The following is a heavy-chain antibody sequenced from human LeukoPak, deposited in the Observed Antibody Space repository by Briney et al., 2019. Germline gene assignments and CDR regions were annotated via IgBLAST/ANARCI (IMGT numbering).Heavy chain of an antibody. CDR2: INPSGGST. CDR1: GYTFTSYY. V-gene: IGHV1-46*01. J-gene: IGHJ4*02. Sequence: ASVKVSCKASGYTFTSYYMHWVRQAPGQGLEWMGIINPSGGSTSYAQKFQGRVTMTRDMSTSTVYMELSSLRSEDTAVYYCARDGPDFWSGYYFDYWGQGTLVTVSS. CDR3: ARDGPDFWSGYYFDY. D-gene: IGHD3-3*01.